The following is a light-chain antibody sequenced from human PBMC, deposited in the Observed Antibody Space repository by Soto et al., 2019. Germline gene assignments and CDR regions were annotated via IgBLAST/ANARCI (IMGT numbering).Light chain of an antibody. J-gene: IGLJ1*01. Sequence: QSVLTQPASVSGSPGQSITISCTGTSSDVGGYNSVSWYQHHPGKAPKLILYDVVDRPSGVSYRFSGSKSGNTASLTISGLQAGDEAGYFCSSYSSGMTNVFGRGNKVTVL. CDR2: DVV. V-gene: IGLV2-14*03. CDR1: SSDVGGYNS. CDR3: SSYSSGMTNV.